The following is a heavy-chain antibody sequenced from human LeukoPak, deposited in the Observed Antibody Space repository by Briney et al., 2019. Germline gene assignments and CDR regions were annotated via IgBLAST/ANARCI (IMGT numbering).Heavy chain of an antibody. CDR1: GGSISSNSYY. D-gene: IGHD5-12*01. J-gene: IGHJ3*02. CDR2: IYYSGST. CDR3: ARPGRYSGYDRAFDI. V-gene: IGHV4-39*01. Sequence: SETLSLTCTVSGGSISSNSYYWGWIRQPPGKGLEWIGSIYYSGSTYYNPSLKSRVTISVDTSKNQFSLKLSSVTAADTAVYYCARPGRYSGYDRAFDIWGQGTMVTVSS.